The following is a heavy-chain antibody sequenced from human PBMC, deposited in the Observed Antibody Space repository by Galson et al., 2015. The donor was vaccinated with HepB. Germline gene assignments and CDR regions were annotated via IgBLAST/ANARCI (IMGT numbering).Heavy chain of an antibody. V-gene: IGHV7-4-1*02. CDR3: ARDLPKIAAAGTRGDY. J-gene: IGHJ4*02. CDR2: INTNTGNP. CDR1: GYTFTSYA. D-gene: IGHD6-13*01. Sequence: SVKVSCKASGYTFTSYAMNWVRQAPGQGLEWMGWINTNTGNPTYAQGFTGRFVFSLDTSVSTAYLQISSLKAEDTAVYYCARDLPKIAAAGTRGDYWGQGTLVTVSS.